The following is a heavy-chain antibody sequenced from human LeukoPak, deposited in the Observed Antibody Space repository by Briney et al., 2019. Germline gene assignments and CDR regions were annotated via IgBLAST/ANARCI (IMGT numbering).Heavy chain of an antibody. Sequence: ASVKVSCKASGYTFTGYYMHWVRQAPGQGLEWMGWINPNSGGTNYAQKFQGRVTMTKVTSISTAYMELSRLRSDDTAVYYCASNFIRTGYFGEYYLHWGQGTQVVVSS. D-gene: IGHD3-9*01. J-gene: IGHJ1*01. CDR2: INPNSGGT. CDR3: ASNFIRTGYFGEYYLH. V-gene: IGHV1-2*02. CDR1: GYTFTGYY.